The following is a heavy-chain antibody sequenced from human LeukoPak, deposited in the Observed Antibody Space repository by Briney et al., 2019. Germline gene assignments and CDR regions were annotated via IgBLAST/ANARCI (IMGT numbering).Heavy chain of an antibody. Sequence: SETLSLTCGVYGGSLSGYYGSWIRQPPGKGLEWIGYFYTSANTNYNPSLKSRVTMSVDTSKNQFSLKLSSVTAADTAVYYCARGLRDEERHYGYYYMDVWGKGTTVTVSS. CDR3: ARGLRDEERHYGYYYMDV. D-gene: IGHD3-22*01. CDR1: GGSLSGYY. J-gene: IGHJ6*03. V-gene: IGHV4-4*09. CDR2: FYTSANT.